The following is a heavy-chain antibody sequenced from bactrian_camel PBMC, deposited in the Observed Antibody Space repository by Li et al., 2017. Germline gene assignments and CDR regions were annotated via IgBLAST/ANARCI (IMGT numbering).Heavy chain of an antibody. CDR2: IRRSGGST. Sequence: HVQLVESGGGSVQAGGSLRLSCVVSGHSRGGDCVGWYRLPPGRAPAEREGIAAIRRSGGSTSYANSVKGRFTISRDIAKSTLYLQMNSLKPEDTAMYYCAADLYNMQLARHYSNWGQGTQVTVS. CDR3: AADLYNMQLARHYSN. D-gene: IGHD4*01. V-gene: IGHV3S55*01. J-gene: IGHJ4*01. CDR1: GHSRGGDC.